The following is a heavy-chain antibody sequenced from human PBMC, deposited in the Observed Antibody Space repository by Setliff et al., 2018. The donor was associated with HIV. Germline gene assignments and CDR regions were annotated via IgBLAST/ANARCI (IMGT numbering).Heavy chain of an antibody. V-gene: IGHV3-21*01. J-gene: IGHJ6*02. Sequence: GESLKISCAASGLTFSSDSMNWVRQAPGKGLEWVSSISSSSNYIYYADSVKGRFTISRDNAKNSLYLQMNSLRAEDTAVYYCARDYHAFRMMVVVDNYYGMDVWGQGTTVTVSS. D-gene: IGHD3-22*01. CDR3: ARDYHAFRMMVVVDNYYGMDV. CDR2: ISSSSNYI. CDR1: GLTFSSDS.